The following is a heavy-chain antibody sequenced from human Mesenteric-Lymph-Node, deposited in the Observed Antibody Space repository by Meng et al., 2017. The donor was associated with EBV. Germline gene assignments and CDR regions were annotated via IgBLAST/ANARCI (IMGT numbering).Heavy chain of an antibody. CDR3: ARGFTLIQGDALSD. CDR1: GDSINRDPYY. CDR2: IYYSGNT. J-gene: IGHJ4*02. D-gene: IGHD3-10*01. V-gene: IGHV4-39*01. Sequence: HLQLQESGPGLVTPSDTLSLICSVSGDSINRDPYYWGWIRQPPGKGLEWIGAIYYSGNTYYTPSLKSRVTISADASKNQLSLRLNSVTAADTAVYFCARGFTLIQGDALSDWGQGTLVTVSS.